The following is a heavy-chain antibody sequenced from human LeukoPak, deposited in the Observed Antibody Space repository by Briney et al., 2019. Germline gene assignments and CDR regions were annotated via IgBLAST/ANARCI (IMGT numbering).Heavy chain of an antibody. D-gene: IGHD3-22*01. CDR3: ARDYYYDSSGYYGGAFDI. J-gene: IGHJ3*02. Sequence: PGGSLRHTCAASGFTFSSYEMNWVRQAPGKGLEWVSYISSSGSTIYYADSVKGRFTISRDNAKNSLYLQMNSLRAEDTAVYYCARDYYYDSSGYYGGAFDIWGQGTMVTVSS. CDR1: GFTFSSYE. V-gene: IGHV3-48*03. CDR2: ISSSGSTI.